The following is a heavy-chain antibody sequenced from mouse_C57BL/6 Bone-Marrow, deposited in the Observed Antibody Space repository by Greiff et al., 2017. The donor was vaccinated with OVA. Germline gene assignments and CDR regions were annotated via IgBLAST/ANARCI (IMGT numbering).Heavy chain of an antibody. CDR3: VRRDYYGSSYFDY. CDR2: IHPGGGYT. V-gene: IGHV1-63*01. Sequence: QVQLQQSGAELVRPGTSVKMSCKASGYTFTNYWIGWAKQRPGHGLEWIGDIHPGGGYTNYNEKFKDKATLTADKSSSTAYMQFSSLTSEDSAIYYCVRRDYYGSSYFDYWGQGTTLTVSS. D-gene: IGHD1-1*01. J-gene: IGHJ2*01. CDR1: GYTFTNYW.